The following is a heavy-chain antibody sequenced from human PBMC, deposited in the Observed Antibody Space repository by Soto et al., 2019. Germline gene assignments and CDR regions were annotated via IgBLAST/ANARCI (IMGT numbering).Heavy chain of an antibody. V-gene: IGHV3-7*03. CDR3: ARDHLILPAHDFFYGSDV. CDR1: GFTFSMYS. CDR2: IPQDGVDG. Sequence: GGSLRLSCEVSGFTFSMYSMSWVRQSPGKGLEWVAKIPQDGVDGHYADTVKGRFTISRDNGKNSLYLQLNSLRAEDTAVYYCARDHLILPAHDFFYGSDVWGRGATVTVSS. D-gene: IGHD2-21*02. J-gene: IGHJ6*02.